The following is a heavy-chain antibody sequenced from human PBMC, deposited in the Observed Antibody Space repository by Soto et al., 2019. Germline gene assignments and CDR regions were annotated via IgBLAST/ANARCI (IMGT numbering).Heavy chain of an antibody. CDR3: ARCTIGGSFYYYGMDV. CDR2: IIPIFGTA. CDR1: GGPFSSYA. V-gene: IGHV1-69*13. J-gene: IGHJ6*02. D-gene: IGHD2-15*01. Sequence: ASVKVSCKASGGPFSSYAISWVRQVPGQGLEWMGGIIPIFGTANYAQKFQGRVTITADESTSTAYMELSSLRSEDTAVYYCARCTIGGSFYYYGMDVWGQGTTVTVSS.